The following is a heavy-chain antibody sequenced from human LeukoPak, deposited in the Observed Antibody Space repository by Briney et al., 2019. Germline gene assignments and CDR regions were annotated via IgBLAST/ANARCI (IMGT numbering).Heavy chain of an antibody. J-gene: IGHJ2*01. D-gene: IGHD4-23*01. CDR3: ARDLHGGDSFTSDWYFDL. CDR2: ISHSGST. V-gene: IGHV4-4*02. Sequence: SGTLSLTCAVSGGSISISNSNWWSWVRQPPGKGLEWIGEISHSGSTNYNPSLKSRVTISVDKSKNQFSLKLSSVTAADTAVYYCARDLHGGDSFTSDWYFDLWGRGTLVTVSS. CDR1: GGSISISNSNW.